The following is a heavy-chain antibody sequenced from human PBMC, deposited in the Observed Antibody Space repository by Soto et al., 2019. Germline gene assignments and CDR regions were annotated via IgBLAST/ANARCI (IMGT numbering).Heavy chain of an antibody. Sequence: GGSLRLSCAASGFTFSSYSMNWVRQAPGRGLEWVSSISSSSSYIYYADSVKGRFTISRDNAKNSLYLQMNSLRAEDTAVYYCAREGRCLQYADYWGPGTLVTVSS. J-gene: IGHJ4*02. CDR1: GFTFSSYS. CDR2: ISSSSSYI. V-gene: IGHV3-21*01. D-gene: IGHD1-1*01. CDR3: AREGRCLQYADY.